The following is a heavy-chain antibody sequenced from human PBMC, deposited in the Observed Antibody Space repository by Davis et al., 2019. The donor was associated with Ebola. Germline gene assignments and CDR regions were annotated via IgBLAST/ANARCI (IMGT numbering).Heavy chain of an antibody. Sequence: GESPKISCAASGFTFSSYGMHWVRQAPGKGLEWVAVIWYDGSNKYYADSVKGRFTISRDNSKNTLYLQMHSLRAEDTAVYYCARGVIALFDYWGQGTLVTVSS. CDR3: ARGVIALFDY. V-gene: IGHV3-33*01. CDR1: GFTFSSYG. CDR2: IWYDGSNK. J-gene: IGHJ4*02. D-gene: IGHD2-21*01.